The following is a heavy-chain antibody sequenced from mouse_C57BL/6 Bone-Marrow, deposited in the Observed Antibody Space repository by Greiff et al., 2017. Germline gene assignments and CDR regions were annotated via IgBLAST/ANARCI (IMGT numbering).Heavy chain of an antibody. CDR1: GYTFTSYW. CDR3: ARSLYYYGSSWYFDV. CDR2: IDPSDSYT. Sequence: QVQLQQPGAELVMPGASVKLSCKASGYTFTSYWMHWVKQRPGQGLEWIGEIDPSDSYTNYNQKFKGKSTLTVDKSSSTAYMQLSSLTSEDSAVYDCARSLYYYGSSWYFDVWGTGTTVTVSS. J-gene: IGHJ1*03. V-gene: IGHV1-69*01. D-gene: IGHD1-1*01.